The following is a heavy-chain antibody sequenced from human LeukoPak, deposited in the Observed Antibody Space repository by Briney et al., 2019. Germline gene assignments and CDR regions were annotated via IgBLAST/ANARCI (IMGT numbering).Heavy chain of an antibody. Sequence: SETLSLTCAVYGGSFSGYYWSWIRQPPGKGLEWIGEINHSGSTNYNPSLKSRVTISVDTSKNQFSLKLSSVTAADTAVYYCARGFYGSGSYFDYWGQGTLVTVSS. CDR2: INHSGST. D-gene: IGHD3-10*01. CDR3: ARGFYGSGSYFDY. V-gene: IGHV4-34*01. J-gene: IGHJ4*02. CDR1: GGSFSGYY.